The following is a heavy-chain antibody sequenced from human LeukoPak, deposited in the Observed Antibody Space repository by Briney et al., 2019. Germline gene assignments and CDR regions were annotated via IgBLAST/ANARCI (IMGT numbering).Heavy chain of an antibody. Sequence: ASVKVSCKASGYTFTGYYMHWVRQAPGQGLEWMGWINPNSGGTNYAQKFQGRVTMTRDTSISTAYMELSRLRSDDRAVYYCASDNYYDSSGYYYPLSMLGYWGQGTLVTVSS. D-gene: IGHD3-22*01. CDR3: ASDNYYDSSGYYYPLSMLGY. CDR1: GYTFTGYY. J-gene: IGHJ4*02. CDR2: INPNSGGT. V-gene: IGHV1-2*02.